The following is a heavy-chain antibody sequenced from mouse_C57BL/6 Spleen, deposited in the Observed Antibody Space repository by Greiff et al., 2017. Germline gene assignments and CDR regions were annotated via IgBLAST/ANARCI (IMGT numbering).Heavy chain of an antibody. CDR3: ARTVVATYYAMDY. V-gene: IGHV2-5*01. J-gene: IGHJ4*01. Sequence: QVQLKESGPGLVQPSQSLSITCTVSGFSFTSYGVHWVRQSPGKGLEWLGVIWRGGSTDYNAAFMSRLSITKDNSKSQVFFKMNSLQADDTAIYYCARTVVATYYAMDYWGQGTSVTVSS. CDR2: IWRGGST. CDR1: GFSFTSYG. D-gene: IGHD1-1*01.